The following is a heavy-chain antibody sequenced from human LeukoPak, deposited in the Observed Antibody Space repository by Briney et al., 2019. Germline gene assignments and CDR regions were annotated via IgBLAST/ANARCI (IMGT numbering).Heavy chain of an antibody. Sequence: PSETLSLTCAVSGGSISSGGYSWSWIRQPPGKGLEWIGYIYHSGSTYYNPSLKSRVTISVDRSKNQFSLKLSSVTAADTAVYYCAADYCSGGSCYYNYWGQGILVTVSS. V-gene: IGHV4-30-2*01. J-gene: IGHJ4*02. CDR3: AADYCSGGSCYYNY. D-gene: IGHD2-15*01. CDR2: IYHSGST. CDR1: GGSISSGGYS.